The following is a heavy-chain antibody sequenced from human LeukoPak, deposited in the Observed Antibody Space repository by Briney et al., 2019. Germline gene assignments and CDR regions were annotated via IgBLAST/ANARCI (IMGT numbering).Heavy chain of an antibody. CDR1: GFTFGDYA. CDR3: TTDPRLSGDSSFDY. CDR2: IRSKTHGGTT. V-gene: IGHV3-49*04. D-gene: IGHD7-27*01. J-gene: IGHJ4*02. Sequence: GGSLRLPCTASGFTFGDYAMSWVRQAPGKGLEWVGFIRSKTHGGTTEYAASVKGRFSISRDDSKSIAYLQMNSLKTEDTAVYYCTTDPRLSGDSSFDYWGQGTLVTVSS.